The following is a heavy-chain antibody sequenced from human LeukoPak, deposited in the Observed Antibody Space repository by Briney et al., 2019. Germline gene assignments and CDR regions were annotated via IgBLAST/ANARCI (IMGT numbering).Heavy chain of an antibody. Sequence: GGSLRLSCAASGFTFSSYAMSWVRQAPGKGLEWVGRTRNKANSYTTEYAASVKGRFTISRDDSKNSLYLQMNSLKTEDTAVYYCSRVVVRGIIITEYYFDYWGQGTLVTVSS. D-gene: IGHD3-10*01. CDR1: GFTFSSYA. CDR2: TRNKANSYTT. J-gene: IGHJ4*02. CDR3: SRVVVRGIIITEYYFDY. V-gene: IGHV3-72*01.